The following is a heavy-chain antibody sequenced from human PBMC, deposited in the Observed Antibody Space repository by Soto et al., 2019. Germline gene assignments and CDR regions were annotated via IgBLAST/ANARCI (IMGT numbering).Heavy chain of an antibody. CDR1: GFTFSTYS. J-gene: IGHJ4*02. CDR2: ISSSSSYI. V-gene: IGHV3-21*01. CDR3: ARGVGAAYYFDY. D-gene: IGHD2-15*01. Sequence: GGSLRLSCAASGFTFSTYSMNWVRQAPGKGLEWVSSISSSSSYIYYADSVKGRFTISRDNAKNSLYLQMNSLRAEDTALYYCARGVGAAYYFDYWGQGTLVTVSS.